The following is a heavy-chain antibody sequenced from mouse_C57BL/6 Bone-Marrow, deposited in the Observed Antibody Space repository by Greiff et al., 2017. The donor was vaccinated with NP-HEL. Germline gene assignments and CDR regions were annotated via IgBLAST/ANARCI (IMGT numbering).Heavy chain of an antibody. CDR2: ISLKSNNYAT. V-gene: IGHV6-3*01. CDR1: GFTFSNYW. Sequence: EVKLVESGGGLVQPGGSMKVSCVASGFTFSNYWMHWVRQSPEQGLEWVGQISLKSNNYATNYEESVKGRFTLSRDDSNSTVYLQLNSLRAEDTGIYYCAEHVGIYWGQGTTLTVSS. J-gene: IGHJ2*01. CDR3: AEHVGIY. D-gene: IGHD1-1*02.